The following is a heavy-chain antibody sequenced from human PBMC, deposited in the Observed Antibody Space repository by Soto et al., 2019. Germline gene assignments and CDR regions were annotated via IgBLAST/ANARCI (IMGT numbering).Heavy chain of an antibody. J-gene: IGHJ4*02. CDR1: GLTFTSYS. V-gene: IGHV3-33*06. D-gene: IGHD3-22*01. Sequence: GGSLRLSCVVSGLTFTSYSMHWVRQAPGKGLEWVATFWYDASDKTYADSVEGRFTISRNPARGTLFLQLDSLRVEDTAVYYCAKARDSGSYRPFDHWGPGTLVTVSS. CDR3: AKARDSGSYRPFDH. CDR2: FWYDASDK.